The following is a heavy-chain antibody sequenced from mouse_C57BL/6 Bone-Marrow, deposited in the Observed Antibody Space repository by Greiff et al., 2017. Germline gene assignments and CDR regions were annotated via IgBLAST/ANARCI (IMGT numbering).Heavy chain of an antibody. D-gene: IGHD2-13*01. CDR2: ISNGGGST. Sequence: DVKLVESGGGLVQPGGSLKLSCAASGFTFSDYYMYWVRQTPEKRLEWVAYISNGGGSTYYPDTVKGRFTISRDNAKNTLYLQMSRLKSEDAAMYYCARHGDYGNAFDYWGQGTTLTVSS. CDR3: ARHGDYGNAFDY. V-gene: IGHV5-12*01. J-gene: IGHJ2*01. CDR1: GFTFSDYY.